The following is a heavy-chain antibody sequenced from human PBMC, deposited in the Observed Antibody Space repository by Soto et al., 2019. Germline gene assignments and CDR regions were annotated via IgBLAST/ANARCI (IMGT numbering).Heavy chain of an antibody. J-gene: IGHJ4*01. CDR1: GXTFTTYD. CDR3: ARGRYSSTWFDY. D-gene: IGHD6-13*01. CDR2: VNPNSENT. Sequence: ASVKVSCKASGXTFTTYDLNWVRQATGQGLEWMGWVNPNSENTVYAQKFQGRVTMTRNTSISTVYMELSGLRSEDTAVYYCARGRYSSTWFDYWG. V-gene: IGHV1-8*01.